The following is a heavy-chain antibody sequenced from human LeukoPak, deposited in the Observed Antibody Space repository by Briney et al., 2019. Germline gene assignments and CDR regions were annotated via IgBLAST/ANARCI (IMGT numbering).Heavy chain of an antibody. CDR2: ISSDGKTDPN. D-gene: IGHD6-13*01. CDR1: GFTFRDYA. V-gene: IGHV3-33*05. J-gene: IGHJ4*02. Sequence: GGSLRLSCVVSGFTFRDYAMNWFRQAPGKGLEWVAVISSDGKTDPNYHSDSARGRFTISRDNSRNVLYLQMNSLSGEDTAIYYCARDELGDYWGRGTPVAVAS. CDR3: ARDELGDY.